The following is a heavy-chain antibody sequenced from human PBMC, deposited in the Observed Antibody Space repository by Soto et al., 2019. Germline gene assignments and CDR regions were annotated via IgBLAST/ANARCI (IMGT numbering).Heavy chain of an antibody. V-gene: IGHV1-2*02. D-gene: IGHD3-10*01. CDR3: ARVIRGAYYNSPLDT. Sequence: QVQLLQSGAEVKKPGASVKVSCKASGYTFTGYFMHWVRQAPGQGLEWMGWINPYSGGADYAQSFQGRVTMTRATSISSVYMALSRLRFDDTAVYYCARVIRGAYYNSPLDTWGQGTVVTVSS. CDR2: INPYSGGA. CDR1: GYTFTGYF. J-gene: IGHJ5*02.